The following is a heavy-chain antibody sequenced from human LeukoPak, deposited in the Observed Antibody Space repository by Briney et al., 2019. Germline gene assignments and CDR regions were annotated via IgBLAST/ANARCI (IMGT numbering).Heavy chain of an antibody. Sequence: GASVKVSCKAPGGTFSSYAISWVRQAPGQGLEWMGRIIPILGIANYAQKFQGRVTITADKSTSTAYMELSSLRSEDTAVYYCARKPLEGAGIIDYLGQGTLVTVSS. CDR1: GGTFSSYA. CDR2: IIPILGIA. CDR3: ARKPLEGAGIIDY. D-gene: IGHD1-1*01. J-gene: IGHJ4*02. V-gene: IGHV1-69*04.